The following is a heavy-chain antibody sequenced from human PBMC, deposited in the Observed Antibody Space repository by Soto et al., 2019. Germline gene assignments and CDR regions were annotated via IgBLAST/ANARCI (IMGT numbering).Heavy chain of an antibody. CDR1: GGSFSGYY. V-gene: IGHV4-34*01. D-gene: IGHD6-13*01. J-gene: IGHJ4*02. CDR3: ASQPGIAAATDKFDY. Sequence: SETLSLTCAVYGGSFSGYYWSWIRQPPGKGLEWIGEINHSGSTNYNPSLKSRVTISVDTSKNQFSLKLSSVTAADTAVYYCASQPGIAAATDKFDYWGQGTLVTVSS. CDR2: INHSGST.